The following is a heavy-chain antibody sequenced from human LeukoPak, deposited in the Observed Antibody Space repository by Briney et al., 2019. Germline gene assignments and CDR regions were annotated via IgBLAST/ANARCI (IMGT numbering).Heavy chain of an antibody. V-gene: IGHV3-33*01. CDR1: GFTFSTYG. CDR3: ARVNDYSNYFDF. J-gene: IGHJ4*02. CDR2: IWYDGSTK. D-gene: IGHD4-11*01. Sequence: GGSLRLSCAASGFTFSTYGMHWVRQAPGKGLEWVAIIWYDGSTKYYAESVKGRFTISRDNSQNMLYLQMNSLRAEDTAVYYCARVNDYSNYFDFWGQGTLVTVSS.